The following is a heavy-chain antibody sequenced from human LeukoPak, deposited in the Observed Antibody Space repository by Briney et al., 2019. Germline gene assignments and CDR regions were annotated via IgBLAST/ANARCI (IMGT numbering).Heavy chain of an antibody. J-gene: IGHJ4*02. CDR2: IIPILGIA. V-gene: IGHV1-69*02. CDR1: GGTFSSYT. CDR3: ARAAYYYDSSGYYFDY. Sequence: SVKVSCKASGGTFSSYTISWVRQAPGQGLEWMGRIIPILGIANYAQKFQGRVTITADKSTSTACMELSSLRSEDTAVYYCARAAYYYDSSGYYFDYWGQGTLVTVSS. D-gene: IGHD3-22*01.